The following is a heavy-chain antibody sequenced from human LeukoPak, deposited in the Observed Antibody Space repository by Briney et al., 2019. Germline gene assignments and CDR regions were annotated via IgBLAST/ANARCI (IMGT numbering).Heavy chain of an antibody. CDR2: IYTSGSI. CDR3: ARDMGNYYDSSGPGFYYMDV. V-gene: IGHV4-4*07. D-gene: IGHD3-22*01. J-gene: IGHJ6*03. CDR1: GGSISSYH. Sequence: PSETLSLTCTVSGGSISSYHWSWIRQPAGKGLEWIGRIYTSGSINYNPPLKSRVTMSVDTSKNQFSLNLSSVTAADTAVYYCARDMGNYYDSSGPGFYYMDVWGKGTTVTVSS.